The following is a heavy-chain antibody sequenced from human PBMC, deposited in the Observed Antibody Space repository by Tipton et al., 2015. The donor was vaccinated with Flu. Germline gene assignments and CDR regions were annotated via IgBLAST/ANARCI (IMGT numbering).Heavy chain of an antibody. Sequence: TLSLTCTVSGGSISTYYWSWIRQPPGKGLEWIGYSYYSGSTNYNPSLKSRVTISVDTSKNQFSLKLSSVTAADTAVYYCARDPATDDYGLGSHFDGMDVWGQGTTVTVSS. CDR3: ARDPATDDYGLGSHFDGMDV. CDR1: GGSISTYY. D-gene: IGHD3-10*01. CDR2: SYYSGST. V-gene: IGHV4-59*12. J-gene: IGHJ6*02.